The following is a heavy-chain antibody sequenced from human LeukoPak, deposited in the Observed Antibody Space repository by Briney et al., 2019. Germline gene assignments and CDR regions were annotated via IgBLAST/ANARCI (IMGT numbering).Heavy chain of an antibody. Sequence: SETLSLTCTVSGGSISSSSYYWGWIRQPPGKGLEWIGSIYYSGSTYYNPSLKSRVIISVDTSKNQFSLKLSSVTAADTAVYYCARGRYYYDSSGPWHFDYWGQGTLVTVSS. CDR3: ARGRYYYDSSGPWHFDY. J-gene: IGHJ4*02. CDR1: GGSISSSSYY. D-gene: IGHD3-22*01. CDR2: IYYSGST. V-gene: IGHV4-39*07.